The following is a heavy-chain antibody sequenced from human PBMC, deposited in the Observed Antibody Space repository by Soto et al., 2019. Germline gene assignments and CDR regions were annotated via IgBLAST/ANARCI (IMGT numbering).Heavy chain of an antibody. V-gene: IGHV4-59*01. Sequence: SETLAITCTVSGGSIGSYHWSWIRQSPEKGLEWIGFIHYSESANYNPSLESRVTISVDTSKNQFSLKLSSVTSADTAVYYCARGTYDTYYYYYYLDVWGKGTTVTVSS. CDR3: ARGTYDTYYYYYYLDV. J-gene: IGHJ6*03. CDR1: GGSIGSYH. CDR2: IHYSESA. D-gene: IGHD3-9*01.